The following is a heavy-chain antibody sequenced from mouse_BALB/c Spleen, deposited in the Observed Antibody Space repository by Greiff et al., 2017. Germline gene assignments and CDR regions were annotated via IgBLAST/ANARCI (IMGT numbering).Heavy chain of an antibody. CDR3: ARRTMITTGGFAY. Sequence: VQLQQSGAELVKPGASVKLSCKASGYTFTSYWMHWVKQRPGQGLEWIGEINPSNGRTNYNEKFKSKATLTVDKSSSTAYMQLSSLTSEDSAVYYCARRTMITTGGFAYWGQGTLVTVSA. CDR2: INPSNGRT. CDR1: GYTFTSYW. V-gene: IGHV1S81*02. J-gene: IGHJ3*01. D-gene: IGHD2-4*01.